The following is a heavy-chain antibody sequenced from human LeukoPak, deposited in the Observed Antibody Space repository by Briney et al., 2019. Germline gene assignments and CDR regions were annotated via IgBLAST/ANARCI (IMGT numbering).Heavy chain of an antibody. Sequence: SETLSLTCAVYGGSFSGYYWSWIRQPPAKGLEWIGEINHSGSTNYNPSLKSRVTISVDTSKNQFSLKLSSVTAADTAVYYCARGGIFWAYNWFDPWGQGTLVTVSS. CDR1: GGSFSGYY. D-gene: IGHD3-9*01. J-gene: IGHJ5*02. CDR2: INHSGST. V-gene: IGHV4-34*01. CDR3: ARGGIFWAYNWFDP.